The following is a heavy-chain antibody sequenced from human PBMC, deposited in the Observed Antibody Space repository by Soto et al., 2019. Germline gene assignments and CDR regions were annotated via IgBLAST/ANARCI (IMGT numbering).Heavy chain of an antibody. D-gene: IGHD3-22*01. J-gene: IGHJ6*02. CDR3: ARKNTHYYDSSGRMDV. V-gene: IGHV3-48*02. CDR1: GFTFSSYS. CDR2: ISSSSSTI. Sequence: GGSLRLSCAASGFTFSSYSMNWGRQAPGKGLEWVSYISSSSSTIYYADSVKGRFTISRDNAKNSLYLQMNSLRDEDTAVYYCARKNTHYYDSSGRMDVWGQGTTVTVPS.